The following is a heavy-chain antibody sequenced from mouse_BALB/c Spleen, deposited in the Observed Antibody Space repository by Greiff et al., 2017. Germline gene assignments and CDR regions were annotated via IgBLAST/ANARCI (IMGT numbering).Heavy chain of an antibody. CDR2: ISSGGSYT. Sequence: DVMLVESGGGLVKPGGSLKLSCAASGFTFSSYTMSWVRQTPEKRLEWVATISSGGSYTYYPDSVKGRFTISRDNAKNTLYLQMSSLKSEDTAMYYCTRGALLRLRGAMDYWGQGTSVTVSS. V-gene: IGHV5-6-4*01. CDR1: GFTFSSYT. J-gene: IGHJ4*01. D-gene: IGHD1-2*01. CDR3: TRGALLRLRGAMDY.